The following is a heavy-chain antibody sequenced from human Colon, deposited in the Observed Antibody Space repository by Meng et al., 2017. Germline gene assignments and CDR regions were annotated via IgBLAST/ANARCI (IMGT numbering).Heavy chain of an antibody. V-gene: IGHV1-18*01. Sequence: QVQLVQSGAEVKKPGALVKVSCKASGYTFTTYGISWMRQVPGQGLEWMGWISTYDDNTNYVEKFRGRVTMTTDTSTNTAYMELRSLRSDDTAVYYCARDNPGDYVWDYWGQGTLVTVSS. CDR3: ARDNPGDYVWDY. D-gene: IGHD4-17*01. CDR2: ISTYDDNT. J-gene: IGHJ4*02. CDR1: GYTFTTYG.